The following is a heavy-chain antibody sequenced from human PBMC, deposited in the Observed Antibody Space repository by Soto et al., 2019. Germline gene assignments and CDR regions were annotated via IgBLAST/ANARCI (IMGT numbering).Heavy chain of an antibody. J-gene: IGHJ6*02. CDR2: ISGSGGST. D-gene: IGHD1-26*01. Sequence: GSLRLSCAASGFTFSSYAMSWVRQAPGKGLEWVSAISGSGGSTYYADSVKGRFTISRDNSKNTLYLQMNSLRAEDTAVYYCAKVSVWEGYPPGGMDVWGQGITVTVSS. CDR3: AKVSVWEGYPPGGMDV. V-gene: IGHV3-23*01. CDR1: GFTFSSYA.